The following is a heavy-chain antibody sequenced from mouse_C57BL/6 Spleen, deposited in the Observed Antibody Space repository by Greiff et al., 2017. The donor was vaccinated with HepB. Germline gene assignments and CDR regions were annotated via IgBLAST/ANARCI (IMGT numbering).Heavy chain of an antibody. CDR3: AKASPFLLYRYFDV. V-gene: IGHV1-69*01. Sequence: QVQLQQPGAELVMPGASVKLSCKASGYTFTSYWMHWVKQRPGQGLEWIGEIDPSDSYTNYNQKFKGKSTLTVDKSSSKAYMQLSSLTSEDSAVYYCAKASPFLLYRYFDVWGTGTTVTVSS. CDR1: GYTFTSYW. CDR2: IDPSDSYT. J-gene: IGHJ1*03. D-gene: IGHD2-1*01.